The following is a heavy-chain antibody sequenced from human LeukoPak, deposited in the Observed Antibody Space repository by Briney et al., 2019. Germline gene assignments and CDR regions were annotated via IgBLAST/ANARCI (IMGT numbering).Heavy chain of an antibody. CDR1: GFSFSSYN. CDR3: AKDYDFWSGYPTPVDY. D-gene: IGHD3-3*01. V-gene: IGHV3-48*01. Sequence: PGEYLRLSCVGSGFSFSSYNMNWVRQAPGKGLEWVSYISSSGSTVYYADSVRGRFTISRDNARNSLYLQMAGLTAEDTAVYYCAKDYDFWSGYPTPVDYWGQGTLVTVSS. J-gene: IGHJ4*02. CDR2: ISSSGSTV.